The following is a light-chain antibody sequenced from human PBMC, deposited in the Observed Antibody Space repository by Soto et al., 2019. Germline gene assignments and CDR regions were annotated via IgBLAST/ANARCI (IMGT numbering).Light chain of an antibody. CDR2: GAS. J-gene: IGKJ4*01. CDR3: QQYGSSPPLT. V-gene: IGKV3-20*01. CDR1: QSVGSSY. Sequence: IVLTQSPGTLSLSPGERATLSCSASQSVGSSYLAWYQQKPGQAPRLLIYGASSRATGIPDRFSGSGSGTDFTLTISRLEPEDFAVYYCQQYGSSPPLTFGGGTKVDIK.